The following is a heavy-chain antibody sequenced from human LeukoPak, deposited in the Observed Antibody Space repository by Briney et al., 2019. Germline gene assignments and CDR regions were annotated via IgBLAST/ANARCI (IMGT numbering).Heavy chain of an antibody. V-gene: IGHV3-64*01. CDR1: GFTFSSYA. J-gene: IGHJ4*02. CDR3: ARARSGTAMVGPDY. D-gene: IGHD5-18*01. Sequence: GGSLRLSCAASGFTFSSYAMRWVRQAPGKGLEYVSAISSNGGSTYYANSVKGRFTISRDNSKNTLYLQMGSLRAEDMAVYYCARARSGTAMVGPDYWGQGTLVTVSS. CDR2: ISSNGGST.